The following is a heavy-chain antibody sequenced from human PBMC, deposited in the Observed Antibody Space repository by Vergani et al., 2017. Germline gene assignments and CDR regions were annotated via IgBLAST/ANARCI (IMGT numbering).Heavy chain of an antibody. Sequence: QMQLQESGPGLVKASETLSLTCTVSGDSIISRSYYLGWIRHPPGKGLEWIGSIYNSGNGDSSSPLKSRVTISADTSKNQFSLRLKSVTAADTAVYYCASGKYYSDSTSHFRGRYFDVWGRGTLVTVPS. J-gene: IGHJ2*01. V-gene: IGHV4-39*01. D-gene: IGHD3-16*01. CDR2: IYNSGNG. CDR1: GDSIISRSYY. CDR3: ASGKYYSDSTSHFRGRYFDV.